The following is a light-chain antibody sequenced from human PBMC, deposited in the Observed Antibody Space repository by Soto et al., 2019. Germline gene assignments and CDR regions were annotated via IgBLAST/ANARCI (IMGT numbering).Light chain of an antibody. V-gene: IGKV1-8*01. CDR3: QQYYSYPYT. CDR2: AAS. CDR1: QGISSY. J-gene: IGKJ5*01. Sequence: IRMTKTPSSLSASTGDRVTITCRASQGISSYLAWYQQKPGKAPKLLIYAASTLQSGVPSRFSGSGSGTDFTLTISCLQSEDFATYYCQQYYSYPYTFGQGTRLEIK.